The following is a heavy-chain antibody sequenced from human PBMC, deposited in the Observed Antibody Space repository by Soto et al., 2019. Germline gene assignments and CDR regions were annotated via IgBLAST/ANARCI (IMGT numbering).Heavy chain of an antibody. CDR1: GYRFSGYG. Sequence: QVQLVQSGPEVKKPGASVKVSCKASGYRFSGYGMSWLRQAPGQGLEWMGWTNGYNGNTKHAQKFRDRVTMTSDTSTNTASMELRSLNSDDTAVYFCARGSGGRYDYWGQGTLISVSS. J-gene: IGHJ4*02. D-gene: IGHD1-26*01. CDR2: TNGYNGNT. V-gene: IGHV1-18*01. CDR3: ARGSGGRYDY.